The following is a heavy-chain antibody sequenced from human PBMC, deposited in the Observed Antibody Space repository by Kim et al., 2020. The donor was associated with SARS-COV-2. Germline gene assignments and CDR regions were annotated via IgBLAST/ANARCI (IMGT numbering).Heavy chain of an antibody. CDR3: ARDPAYDSSVYAADY. CDR2: ISVYNANT. CDR1: GYTFTSYG. J-gene: IGHJ4*02. Sequence: ASVKVSCKASGYTFTSYGISWLRQAPGQGLEWMGWISVYNANTNYAQNVQARLTMTTDTSTSTAYMELRSLTSDDTAVYYCARDPAYDSSVYAADYWGQGTLVTVSS. D-gene: IGHD3-22*01. V-gene: IGHV1-18*01.